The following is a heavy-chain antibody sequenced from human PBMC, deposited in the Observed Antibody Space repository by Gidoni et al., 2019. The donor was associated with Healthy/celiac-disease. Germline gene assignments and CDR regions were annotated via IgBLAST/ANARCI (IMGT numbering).Heavy chain of an antibody. Sequence: EVPLLESGGGLVQLGGSLRLSCAASVFTFSSYAMSWVRQAPGKGLAWVSAISGSGGSTYYADSVKGRFTISRDNSKNTLYLQMNSLRAEDTAVYYCAKGLRVEYFQHWGQGTLVTVSS. CDR1: VFTFSSYA. CDR3: AKGLRVEYFQH. D-gene: IGHD4-17*01. CDR2: ISGSGGST. V-gene: IGHV3-23*01. J-gene: IGHJ1*01.